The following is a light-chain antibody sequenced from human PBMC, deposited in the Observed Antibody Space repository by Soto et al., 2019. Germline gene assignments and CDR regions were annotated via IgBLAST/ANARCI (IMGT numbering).Light chain of an antibody. Sequence: QSALTQPASVSGSPGQSITISCTGTSSDVGSYNLVSWYQQHPGKAPKLMIYEVSKRPSGVSNRFSGSKSGNTASLTISGLQAEDEADYYCCSYAGSSGWVFGGGTKLTV. V-gene: IGLV2-23*02. J-gene: IGLJ3*02. CDR2: EVS. CDR3: CSYAGSSGWV. CDR1: SSDVGSYNL.